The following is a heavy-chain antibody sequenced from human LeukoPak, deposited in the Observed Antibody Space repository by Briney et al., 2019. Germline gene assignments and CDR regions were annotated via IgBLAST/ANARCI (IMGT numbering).Heavy chain of an antibody. CDR3: ARARGDDSSGYYYRDVTPGWFDP. V-gene: IGHV4-59*01. CDR1: GGSISSYY. CDR2: IYYSGST. J-gene: IGHJ5*02. Sequence: SETLSLTCTVSGGSISSYYWSWIRQPPGKGLEWIGYIYYSGSTNYNPSLKSRVTISVDTSKNQFSLKLSSVTAADTAVYYCARARGDDSSGYYYRDVTPGWFDPWGQGTLVTVSS. D-gene: IGHD3-22*01.